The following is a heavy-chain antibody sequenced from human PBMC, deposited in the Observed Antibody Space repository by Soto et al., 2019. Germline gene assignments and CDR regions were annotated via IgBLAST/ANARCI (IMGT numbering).Heavy chain of an antibody. V-gene: IGHV1-2*02. D-gene: IGHD1-26*01. CDR2: INPNSGDT. J-gene: IGHJ5*02. Sequence: ASVKVSCKASGYTFSGYYIHWVRQAPGQGLEWMGWINPNSGDTNYAQKFQGRVTMTTDTSTNTAYMELRSLRSDDTAVYYCARGGWELRSWFDHWGQGTLVTVSS. CDR3: ARGGWELRSWFDH. CDR1: GYTFSGYY.